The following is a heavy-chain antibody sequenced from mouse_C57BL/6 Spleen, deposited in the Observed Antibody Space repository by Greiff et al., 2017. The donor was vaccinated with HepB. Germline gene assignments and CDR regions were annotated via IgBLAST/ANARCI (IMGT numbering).Heavy chain of an antibody. Sequence: QVQLQQPGAELVMPGASVKLSCKASGYTFTSYWMHWVKQRPGQGLEWIGEIDPSDSYTNYNQKFKGKSTLTVDKSSSTAYMQLSSLTSEDSAVYYCARSQLITTVPDLDYWGQGTTLTVSS. J-gene: IGHJ2*01. CDR2: IDPSDSYT. CDR3: ARSQLITTVPDLDY. V-gene: IGHV1-69*01. D-gene: IGHD1-1*01. CDR1: GYTFTSYW.